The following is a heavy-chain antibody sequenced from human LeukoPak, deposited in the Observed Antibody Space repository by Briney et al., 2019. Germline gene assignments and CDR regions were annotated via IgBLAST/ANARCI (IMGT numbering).Heavy chain of an antibody. V-gene: IGHV5-51*01. J-gene: IGHJ4*02. CDR1: GYSFTSYW. D-gene: IGHD3-9*01. CDR2: IYPGDSNT. CDR3: ARLSLLRYFLY. Sequence: GESLKISCKGSGYSFTSYWIGWVRQMPGKGLEWMGIIYPGDSNTIYSPSFQGQVTFSGDKSINTAYLQWSSLKASDTAMYYCARLSLLRYFLYWGQGTLVTVSS.